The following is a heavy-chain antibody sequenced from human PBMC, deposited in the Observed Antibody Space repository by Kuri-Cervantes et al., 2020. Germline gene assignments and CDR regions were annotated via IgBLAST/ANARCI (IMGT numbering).Heavy chain of an antibody. CDR2: IVVGSGNT. Sequence: SVKVSCKASGFTFTSSAVHWVRQARGQRLEWIGWIVVGSGNTNYAQKFQERVTITRDMSTSTAYMELRSLRSDDTAVYYCARWGDAYYYGAGSGFDYWGQGTLVTVSS. J-gene: IGHJ4*02. D-gene: IGHD3-10*01. V-gene: IGHV1-58*01. CDR1: GFTFTSSA. CDR3: ARWGDAYYYGAGSGFDY.